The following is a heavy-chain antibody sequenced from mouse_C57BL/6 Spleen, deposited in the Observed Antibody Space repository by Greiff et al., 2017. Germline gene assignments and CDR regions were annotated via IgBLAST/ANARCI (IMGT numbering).Heavy chain of an antibody. Sequence: VQLQQSGPELVKPGASVKISCKASGYTFTDYYMNWVKQSHGKSLEWIGDINPNNGGTSYNQKFKGKATLTVDKSSSTAYMELRSLTSEDSAVYYCARGSPRRYFDYWGQGTTLTVSS. D-gene: IGHD2-12*01. CDR1: GYTFTDYY. CDR2: INPNNGGT. CDR3: ARGSPRRYFDY. J-gene: IGHJ2*01. V-gene: IGHV1-26*01.